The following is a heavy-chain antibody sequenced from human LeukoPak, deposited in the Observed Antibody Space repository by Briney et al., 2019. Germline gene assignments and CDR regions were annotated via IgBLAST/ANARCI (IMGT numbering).Heavy chain of an antibody. CDR1: GFTFSSYA. CDR2: ISGSGGST. D-gene: IGHD3-10*01. CDR3: AKEARYGSGSSYYYYYYMDV. J-gene: IGHJ6*03. V-gene: IGHV3-23*01. Sequence: GGSLRLSCAASGFTFSSYAMSWVRQAPGKGLEWVSAISGSGGSTYYADSVKGRFTIDRDNSKNPLYLQMNSLRAEETAVYYCAKEARYGSGSSYYYYYYMDVWGKGTTVTVSS.